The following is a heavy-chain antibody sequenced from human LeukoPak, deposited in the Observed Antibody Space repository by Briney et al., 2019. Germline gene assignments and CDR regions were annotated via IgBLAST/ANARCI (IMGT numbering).Heavy chain of an antibody. CDR2: IIPIFGTA. D-gene: IGHD3-3*01. V-gene: IGHV1-69*13. Sequence: SVKVSCKASGGTFSSYAISWVRQAPGQGLEWMGGIIPIFGTANYAQEFQGRVTITADESTSTAYMELSSLRSEDTAVYYCASLGSITIFGVVTTDAFDIWGQGTMVTVSS. J-gene: IGHJ3*02. CDR3: ASLGSITIFGVVTTDAFDI. CDR1: GGTFSSYA.